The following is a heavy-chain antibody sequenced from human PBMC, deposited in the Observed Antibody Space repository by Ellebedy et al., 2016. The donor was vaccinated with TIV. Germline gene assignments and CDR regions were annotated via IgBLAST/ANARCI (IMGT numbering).Heavy chain of an antibody. CDR3: ARVSGWSYFDY. D-gene: IGHD6-19*01. CDR2: ISSSGSNI. J-gene: IGHJ4*02. Sequence: GEALKISCAASGINLSRYWMSWIRQAPGKGLEWVSYISSSGSNIYYADAVKGRFTISRENAKNSLYLQMNSLRAEDTAVYYCARVSGWSYFDYWGQGTLVTVSS. V-gene: IGHV3-11*01. CDR1: GINLSRYW.